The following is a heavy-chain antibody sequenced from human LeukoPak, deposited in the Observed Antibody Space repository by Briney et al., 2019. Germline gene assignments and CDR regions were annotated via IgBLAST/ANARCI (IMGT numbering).Heavy chain of an antibody. J-gene: IGHJ4*02. V-gene: IGHV4-30-4*08. D-gene: IGHD3-3*01. CDR3: ARGPGGFWSGYSPFDY. Sequence: PSQTLSLTCTVSGGSISSGDYYWSWIRQPPGKGLEWIGYIYYSGSTYYNPSLKSRVTISVDTSKNQFSLKLSSVTAADTAVYYCARGPGGFWSGYSPFDYWGQGTLVTVSS. CDR2: IYYSGST. CDR1: GGSISSGDYY.